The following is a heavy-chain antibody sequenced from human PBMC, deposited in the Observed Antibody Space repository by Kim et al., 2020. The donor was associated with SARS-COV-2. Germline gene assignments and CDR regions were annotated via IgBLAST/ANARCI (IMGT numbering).Heavy chain of an antibody. Sequence: GGSLRLSCAASGFTFSSYGMHWVRQAPGKGLEWVAVIWYDGSNKYYADSVKGRFTISRDNSKNTLYLQMNSLRAEDTAVYYCAKSKARDGYNYFDYWGQGTLVTVSS. CDR1: GFTFSSYG. J-gene: IGHJ4*02. CDR2: IWYDGSNK. D-gene: IGHD5-12*01. CDR3: AKSKARDGYNYFDY. V-gene: IGHV3-33*06.